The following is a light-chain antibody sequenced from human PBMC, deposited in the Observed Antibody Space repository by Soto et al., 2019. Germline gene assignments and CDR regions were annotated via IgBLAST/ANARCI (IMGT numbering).Light chain of an antibody. CDR1: QSIGNY. CDR2: DAS. CDR3: QQRSNWPVT. Sequence: EIVLTQSPATLSLSPGERATLSCRASQSIGNYLGWYQQKPGQAPRLLIYDASSRATGIPARFSGSGSGTEFTLTISSLAPEDFAIYYCQQRSNWPVTFGLGTRLEIK. V-gene: IGKV3-11*01. J-gene: IGKJ5*01.